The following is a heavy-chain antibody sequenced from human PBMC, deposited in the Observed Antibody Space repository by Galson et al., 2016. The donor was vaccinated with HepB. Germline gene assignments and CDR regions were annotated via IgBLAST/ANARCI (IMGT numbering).Heavy chain of an antibody. D-gene: IGHD2-15*01. J-gene: IGHJ3*02. CDR3: AKDVGYCSGGTCSIDAFDI. CDR1: GFSFNNYA. V-gene: IGHV3-23*01. CDR2: IRGSGGGA. Sequence: SLRLSCAASGFSFNNYAMGWVRQTPGKGLEWVSDIRGSGGGATYADSVMGRFTISRDNSKNTLYLQMNSLRDEDTAVYYCAKDVGYCSGGTCSIDAFDIWGQGTMVTVSS.